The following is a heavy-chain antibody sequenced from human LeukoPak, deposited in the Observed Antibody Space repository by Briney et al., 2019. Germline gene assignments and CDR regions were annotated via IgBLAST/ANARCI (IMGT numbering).Heavy chain of an antibody. Sequence: SETLSLTCTVSGGSITDNNYYWGWIRQPPGKGLEWIGSIHYSGSTYNNPALKSRVTISVDMSKNQFSLKLSSVTAADTAVYYCARSYDILTGYYRRYYYGMDVWGQGTTVTVSS. D-gene: IGHD3-9*01. V-gene: IGHV4-39*01. CDR1: GGSITDNNYY. CDR3: ARSYDILTGYYRRYYYGMDV. CDR2: IHYSGST. J-gene: IGHJ6*02.